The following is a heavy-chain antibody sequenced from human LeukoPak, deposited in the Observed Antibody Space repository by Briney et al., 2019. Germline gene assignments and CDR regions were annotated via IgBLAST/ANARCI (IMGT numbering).Heavy chain of an antibody. D-gene: IGHD3-22*01. V-gene: IGHV4-39*07. CDR2: IYYSGST. CDR3: ARDRHYDTSGADY. J-gene: IGHJ4*02. CDR1: GGSISSSSYY. Sequence: SETLSLTCTVSGGSISSSSYYWGWIRQPPGKGLEWIGSIYYSGSTYYNPSLKSRVTISVDTSKNQFSLKLTSVTAADTAVYYCARDRHYDTSGADYWGQGTLVTVSS.